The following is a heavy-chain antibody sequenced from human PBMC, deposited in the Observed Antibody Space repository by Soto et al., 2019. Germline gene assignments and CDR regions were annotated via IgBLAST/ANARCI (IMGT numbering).Heavy chain of an antibody. J-gene: IGHJ6*02. V-gene: IGHV3-33*01. CDR3: ARGKGPQYDILTGYYIGYYYYGMDV. Sequence: PGGSLRLSCAASGFTFSSYGMHWVRQAPGKGLEWVAVIWYDGSNKYYADSVKGRFTISRDNSKNTLYLQMNSLRAEDTAVYYCARGKGPQYDILTGYYIGYYYYGMDVWGQGTTVTVSS. CDR1: GFTFSSYG. D-gene: IGHD3-9*01. CDR2: IWYDGSNK.